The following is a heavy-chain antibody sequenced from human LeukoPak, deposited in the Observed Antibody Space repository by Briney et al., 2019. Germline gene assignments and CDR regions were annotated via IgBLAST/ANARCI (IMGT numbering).Heavy chain of an antibody. V-gene: IGHV1-69*05. J-gene: IGHJ4*02. CDR1: GGTFSSYA. CDR3: ARDGQGYYYDSSGYSD. Sequence: AASVKVSCKASGGTFSSYAISWVRQAPGQGLEWMGRIIPIFGTANYAQKFQGRVTITTDESTSTAYMELSSLRSEDTAVYYCARDGQGYYYDSSGYSDWGQGTLVTVSS. D-gene: IGHD3-22*01. CDR2: IIPIFGTA.